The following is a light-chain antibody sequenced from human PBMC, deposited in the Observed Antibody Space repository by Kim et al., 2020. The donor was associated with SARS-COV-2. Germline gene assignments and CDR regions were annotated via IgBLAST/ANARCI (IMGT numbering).Light chain of an antibody. Sequence: APGKTARITCGGNNIGSKSVHCYQQKPGQAPVLVIYYDRDRPSGIPERFSGSNSGNTATLTISRVEAGDEADYYCQVWDSSSDHPVFGTGTKVTVL. V-gene: IGLV3-21*04. CDR3: QVWDSSSDHPV. CDR1: NIGSKS. J-gene: IGLJ1*01. CDR2: YDR.